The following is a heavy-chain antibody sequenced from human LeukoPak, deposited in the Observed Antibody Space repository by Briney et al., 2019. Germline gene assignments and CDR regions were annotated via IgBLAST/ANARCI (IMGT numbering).Heavy chain of an antibody. D-gene: IGHD6-13*01. J-gene: IGHJ5*02. V-gene: IGHV3-9*01. CDR2: ISWNSGSI. CDR1: GFTFNSYW. Sequence: GGSLRLSCAASGFTFNSYWMHWVRQAPGKGLVWVSGISWNSGSIGYADSVKGRFTISRDNAKNSLYLQMNSLRAEDTALYYCAKGHGQLVLWWFDPWGQGTLVTVSS. CDR3: AKGHGQLVLWWFDP.